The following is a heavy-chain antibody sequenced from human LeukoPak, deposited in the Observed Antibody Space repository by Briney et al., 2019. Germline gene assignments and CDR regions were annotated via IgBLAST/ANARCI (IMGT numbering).Heavy chain of an antibody. CDR2: IIPIFGTA. J-gene: IGHJ4*02. Sequence: SSVKVSCKASGGTFSSYAISWVRQAPGQGLEWMGGIIPIFGTANYAQKFQGRVTITTDESTSTAYMELSSLRSEDTAVYYCATDPGRGVATIVDYWGQGTLVTVSS. CDR1: GGTFSSYA. D-gene: IGHD5-12*01. CDR3: ATDPGRGVATIVDY. V-gene: IGHV1-69*05.